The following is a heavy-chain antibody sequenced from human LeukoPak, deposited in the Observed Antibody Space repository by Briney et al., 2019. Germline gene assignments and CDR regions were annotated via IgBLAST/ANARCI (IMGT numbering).Heavy chain of an antibody. CDR1: GGSFSGYY. J-gene: IGHJ4*02. D-gene: IGHD2-2*01. CDR3: ARPGCSSTSCYGNFDY. CDR2: INHSGST. V-gene: IGHV4-34*01. Sequence: PSETPSLTCAVYGGSFSGYYWSWIRQPPGKGLEWIGEINHSGSTNYNPSLKSRVTISVDTSKNQFSLKLSSVTAADTAVYYCARPGCSSTSCYGNFDYWGQGTLVTVSS.